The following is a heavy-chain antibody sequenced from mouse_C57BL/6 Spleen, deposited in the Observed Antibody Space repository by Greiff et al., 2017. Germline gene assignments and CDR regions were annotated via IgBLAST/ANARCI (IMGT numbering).Heavy chain of an antibody. CDR2: IYPGSGST. Sequence: QVQLQQPGAELVKPGASVKMSCKASGYTFTSYWITWVKQRPGQGLEWIGDIYPGSGSTNCNEKFKGKATLTVDTSSSTAYMQLSSLTSEDSAVYYCARNDYDGAWFAYWGQGTLVTVSA. CDR3: ARNDYDGAWFAY. D-gene: IGHD2-4*01. V-gene: IGHV1-55*01. CDR1: GYTFTSYW. J-gene: IGHJ3*01.